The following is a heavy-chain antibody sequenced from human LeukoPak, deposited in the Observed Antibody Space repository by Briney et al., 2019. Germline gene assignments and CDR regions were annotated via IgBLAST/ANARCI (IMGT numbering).Heavy chain of an antibody. CDR3: AREEGFLFDY. D-gene: IGHD3-3*01. Sequence: ASVKVSCKASGGTFSSYAISWVRQAPGQGLEWMGRIIPILGIANYAQKFQGRVTITADKSTNTAYMELSSLRSEDTAVYYCAREEGFLFDYWGQGTLVTVSS. V-gene: IGHV1-69*04. CDR1: GGTFSSYA. CDR2: IIPILGIA. J-gene: IGHJ4*02.